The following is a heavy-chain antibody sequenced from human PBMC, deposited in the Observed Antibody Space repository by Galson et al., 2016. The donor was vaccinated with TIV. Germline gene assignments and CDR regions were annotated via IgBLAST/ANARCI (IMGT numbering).Heavy chain of an antibody. Sequence: SLRLSCAASRFSFHTYWMSWLRQAPGKGLEWVASINDGVSEKDYVDSVKGRFTISRDNAQTSLYLQMDSLRAEDTAVYYCARMLFDIVQAPAATPTGYFDPWGQGTLVTVSS. CDR2: INDGVSEK. D-gene: IGHD2-2*01. CDR1: RFSFHTYW. J-gene: IGHJ5*02. V-gene: IGHV3-7*01. CDR3: ARMLFDIVQAPAATPTGYFDP.